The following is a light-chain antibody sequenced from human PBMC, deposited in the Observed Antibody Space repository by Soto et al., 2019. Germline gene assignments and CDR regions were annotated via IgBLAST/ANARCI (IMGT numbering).Light chain of an antibody. J-gene: IGKJ3*01. Sequence: DIVMTQSPDSLAVSLGERATINCKSSQTVLYRSNNKSYLAWYQQKPGQPPKLLIYWASTRESGVPDRFSGSGSGTDFTLTISSLQAEDVAVYYCQQYYSAPFTFGPGTKVDIK. CDR2: WAS. V-gene: IGKV4-1*01. CDR1: QTVLYRSNNKSY. CDR3: QQYYSAPFT.